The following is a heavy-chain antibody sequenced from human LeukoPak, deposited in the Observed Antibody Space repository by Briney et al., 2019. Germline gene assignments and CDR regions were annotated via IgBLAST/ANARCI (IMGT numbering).Heavy chain of an antibody. CDR3: ARGGRYYGSGSYQVDN. CDR1: SGSVSSDTYY. Sequence: KASETLSLTCTASSGSVSSDTYYWNWIRQPPGKGLEWIGYLYYSGSTNYNPSLKSRVTISVDTSKNQFSLKLSSVTAADTAVYYCARGGRYYGSGSYQVDNWGQGALVTVSS. J-gene: IGHJ4*02. D-gene: IGHD3-10*01. V-gene: IGHV4-61*01. CDR2: LYYSGST.